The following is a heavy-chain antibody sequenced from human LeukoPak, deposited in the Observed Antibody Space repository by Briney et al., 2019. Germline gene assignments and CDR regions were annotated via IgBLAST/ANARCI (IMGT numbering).Heavy chain of an antibody. CDR3: ARDSGYGDYGSWFDP. V-gene: IGHV1-69*04. J-gene: IGHJ5*02. Sequence: ASVKVSCKASGGTFSSYAISWARQAPGQGLEWMGRIIPILGIASYAQKFQGRVTITTDESTSTAYMELSSLRSEDTAVYYCARDSGYGDYGSWFDPWGQGTLVTVSS. CDR2: IIPILGIA. D-gene: IGHD4-17*01. CDR1: GGTFSSYA.